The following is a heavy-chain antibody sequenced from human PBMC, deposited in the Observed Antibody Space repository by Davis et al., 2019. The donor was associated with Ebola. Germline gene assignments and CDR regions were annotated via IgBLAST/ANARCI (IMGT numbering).Heavy chain of an antibody. CDR1: GFTFTSYA. Sequence: GESLKISCAASGFTFTSYAMSCVRQAPGTGLELVSAISGSGGSTYYPDSVKGRFTISRDNSKNTLFLQMNSLRAEDTAVYYCAKVSLPLWFGELSPWFDPWGQGTMVTVSS. J-gene: IGHJ5*02. D-gene: IGHD3-10*01. V-gene: IGHV3-23*01. CDR2: ISGSGGST. CDR3: AKVSLPLWFGELSPWFDP.